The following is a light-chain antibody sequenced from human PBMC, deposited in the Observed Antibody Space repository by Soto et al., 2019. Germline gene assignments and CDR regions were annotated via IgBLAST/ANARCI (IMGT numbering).Light chain of an antibody. CDR3: SSYATSSVV. CDR1: SSDVGAYNH. CDR2: DVN. V-gene: IGLV2-14*03. Sequence: QSALTQPASVSGSPGQSIAISCTGTSSDVGAYNHVSWYQQHPGKAPKLMIYDVNSRPSGVSDRFSGSKSGNTAPLTISGLQAEDEADYYCSSYATSSVVFGGGTKLTVL. J-gene: IGLJ2*01.